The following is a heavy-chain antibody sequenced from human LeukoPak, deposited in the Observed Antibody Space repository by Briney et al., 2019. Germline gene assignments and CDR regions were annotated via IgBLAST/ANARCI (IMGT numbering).Heavy chain of an antibody. CDR3: LRGADGYGVFDY. CDR1: GFTFSSYW. D-gene: IGHD5-24*01. J-gene: IGHJ4*02. V-gene: IGHV3-74*01. CDR2: INSDGSST. Sequence: GGSLRLSCAASGFTFSSYWMHWVRQAPGKGLVWVSRINSDGSSTFYADSVKGRFTISRDNAKNTLYLQMDSLRVEDTAVYYCLRGADGYGVFDYWGQGTLVTVSS.